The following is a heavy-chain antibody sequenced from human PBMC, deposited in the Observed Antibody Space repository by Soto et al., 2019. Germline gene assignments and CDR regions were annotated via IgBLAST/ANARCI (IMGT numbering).Heavy chain of an antibody. D-gene: IGHD6-19*01. Sequence: QVQLVQSGAEVKKPGSSVKVSCKASGGTLSKHAITWVRRAPGQGLEWLGGIIPMFGIPNYPQKFQGRVTISADDSTNTSQMELNRLTSEDTAIYYCARGGTSGWLKGAYDVWGQGTMVTVS. V-gene: IGHV1-69*01. CDR3: ARGGTSGWLKGAYDV. CDR2: IIPMFGIP. J-gene: IGHJ3*01. CDR1: GGTLSKHA.